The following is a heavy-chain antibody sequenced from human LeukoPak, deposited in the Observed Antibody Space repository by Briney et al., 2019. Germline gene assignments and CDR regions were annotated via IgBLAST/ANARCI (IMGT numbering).Heavy chain of an antibody. Sequence: GGSLRLSCAASGFTFSSYSMNWVRQAPGKGLEWVSSMSSSSSYIYYADSVKGRFTISRDNAKNSLYLQMNSLRAEDTAVYYSARDVGEYCSSTNCYAPHYWGQGTLVTVSS. CDR3: ARDVGEYCSSTNCYAPHY. J-gene: IGHJ4*02. CDR1: GFTFSSYS. D-gene: IGHD2-2*01. V-gene: IGHV3-21*01. CDR2: MSSSSSYI.